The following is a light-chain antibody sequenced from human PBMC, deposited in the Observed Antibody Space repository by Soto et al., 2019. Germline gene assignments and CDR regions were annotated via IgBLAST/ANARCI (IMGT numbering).Light chain of an antibody. CDR2: GAS. J-gene: IGKJ1*01. Sequence: EIVMTQSPATLSVSPGERATRSCRASQSLSTNLAWYQQKPGQAPRLLIYGASIRATGIPARLRGSGSGTEFTLTISSLQSEDFAVYHCQQYENWPRTFGQGTKVDI. CDR1: QSLSTN. CDR3: QQYENWPRT. V-gene: IGKV3-15*01.